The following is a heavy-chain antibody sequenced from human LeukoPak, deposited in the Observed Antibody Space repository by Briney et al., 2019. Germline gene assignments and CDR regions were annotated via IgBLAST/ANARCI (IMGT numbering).Heavy chain of an antibody. CDR1: GDSVSSNSAA. Sequence: SQTLSLTCAISGDSVSSNSAAWNWIRQSPSRGLEWLGRTYYRSKWYNDYAVSVKSRITINPDTSKNQFSLQLNSVTPEDTAVYYCARDQLYSGSYYHYYGMDVWGQGTTVTVSS. D-gene: IGHD1-26*01. CDR3: ARDQLYSGSYYHYYGMDV. J-gene: IGHJ6*02. V-gene: IGHV6-1*01. CDR2: TYYRSKWYN.